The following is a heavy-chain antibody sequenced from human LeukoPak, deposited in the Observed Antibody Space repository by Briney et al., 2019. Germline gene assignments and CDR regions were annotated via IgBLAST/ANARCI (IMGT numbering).Heavy chain of an antibody. CDR1: GGTFSSYA. Sequence: SVKVSCKASGGTFSSYAISWVRQAPGQGLEWMGGIIPIFGTANYAQKFQGRVTITADESTSTAYMELSSLRVEDTAIYFCARFTRRYSGDYWGQGTLVSVSS. V-gene: IGHV1-69*13. CDR2: IIPIFGTA. CDR3: ARFTRRYSGDY. J-gene: IGHJ4*02. D-gene: IGHD1-26*01.